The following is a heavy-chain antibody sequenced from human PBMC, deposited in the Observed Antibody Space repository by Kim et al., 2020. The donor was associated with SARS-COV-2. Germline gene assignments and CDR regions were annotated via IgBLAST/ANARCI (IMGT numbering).Heavy chain of an antibody. J-gene: IGHJ4*02. Sequence: SETLSLTCAVYGGSFSGYYWSWIRQPPGKGLEWIGEINHSGSTNYNPSLKSRVTISVDTSKNQFSLKLSSVTAADTAVYYCARGGGDYGSGKFDYWGQGTLVTVSS. CDR2: INHSGST. D-gene: IGHD3-10*01. CDR3: ARGGGDYGSGKFDY. V-gene: IGHV4-34*01. CDR1: GGSFSGYY.